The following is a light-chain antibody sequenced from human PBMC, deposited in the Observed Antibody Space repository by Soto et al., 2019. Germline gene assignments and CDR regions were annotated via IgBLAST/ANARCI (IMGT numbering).Light chain of an antibody. CDR2: EVS. CDR3: SSYAGNNNKMV. V-gene: IGLV2-8*01. Sequence: QSALTQPPSASGSPGQSVTISCTGTSSDVGAYNYVSWYQQHPGKAPKLMIFEVSKRPSGVPDRFSGSKSGNTASLTVSGLQAEDEADYYCSSYAGNNNKMVFGGGTTLTVL. CDR1: SSDVGAYNY. J-gene: IGLJ2*01.